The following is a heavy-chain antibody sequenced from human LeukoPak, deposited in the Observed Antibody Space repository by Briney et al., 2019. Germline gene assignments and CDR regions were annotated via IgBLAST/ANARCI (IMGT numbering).Heavy chain of an antibody. CDR3: ARDHTPRFWGYYYDSSGSKKLDAFDI. V-gene: IGHV3-48*03. Sequence: SGGSLRLSCAASGFTFSSYEMNWVRQAPGKGLEWVSYISSSGSTRYYADSVKGRFTISRDNVKNSLYLQMNSLRAEDTAVYYCARDHTPRFWGYYYDSSGSKKLDAFDIWGQGTMVTVSS. CDR1: GFTFSSYE. CDR2: ISSSGSTR. D-gene: IGHD3-22*01. J-gene: IGHJ3*02.